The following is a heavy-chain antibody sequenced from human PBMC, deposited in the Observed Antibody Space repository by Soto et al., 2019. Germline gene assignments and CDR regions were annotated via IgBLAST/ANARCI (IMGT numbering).Heavy chain of an antibody. CDR2: ISSSGSTI. J-gene: IGHJ4*02. D-gene: IGHD3-22*01. Sequence: GGSLRLSCAASGFTFSSYEMNWVRQAPGKGLEWVSYISSSGSTIYYADSVKGRFTISRDNAKNSLYLQMNSLRAEDTAVYYCAGYYYDSSGYYLDYWGQGTLVPVSS. CDR3: AGYYYDSSGYYLDY. V-gene: IGHV3-48*03. CDR1: GFTFSSYE.